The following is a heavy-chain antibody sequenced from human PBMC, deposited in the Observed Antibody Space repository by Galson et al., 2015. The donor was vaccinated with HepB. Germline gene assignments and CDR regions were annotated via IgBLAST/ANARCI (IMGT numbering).Heavy chain of an antibody. Sequence: ALVKPTQTLTLTCTFSGFSLSTSGMCVSWIRQPPGKALEWLALIDWDDDKYYSTSPKTRLTISEDTSKNQVVLTMTNMDPVDTATYYCARTRGRGFGYGMDVWGQGTTVTVSS. J-gene: IGHJ6*02. CDR1: GFSLSTSGMC. V-gene: IGHV2-70*01. CDR3: ARTRGRGFGYGMDV. D-gene: IGHD3-16*01. CDR2: IDWDDDK.